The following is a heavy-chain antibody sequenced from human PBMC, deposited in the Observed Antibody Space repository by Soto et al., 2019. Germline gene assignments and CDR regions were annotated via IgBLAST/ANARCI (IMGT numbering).Heavy chain of an antibody. Sequence: PGGSLRPSGAASAFTFSTYPMSWSPRAPGKGRELVSSISGRGGGTYYADSVKARFPFSRGKSKNTLYLQMNSLRVEDKDVYYCSNFGTSTNQSTSDFDIDDWGQGALVTVSS. CDR2: ISGRGGGT. J-gene: IGHJ4*02. D-gene: IGHD3-3*01. V-gene: IGHV3-23*01. CDR1: AFTFSTYP. CDR3: SNFGTSTNQSTSDFDIDD.